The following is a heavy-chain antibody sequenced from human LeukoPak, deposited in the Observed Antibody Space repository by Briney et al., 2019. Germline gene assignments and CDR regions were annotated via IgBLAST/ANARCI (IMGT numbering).Heavy chain of an antibody. Sequence: SETLSLTCTVSGGSISSSSYYWGWIRQPPGKGLEWIGSIYYSGSTYYNPSLKSRVTISVDTSKNQFSLKLSSVTAADTAVYYCARGYGSRKTENYYDSSGYYYNYYYYMDVWGKGTTVTVSS. CDR3: ARGYGSRKTENYYDSSGYYYNYYYYMDV. J-gene: IGHJ6*03. D-gene: IGHD3-22*01. CDR1: GGSISSSSYY. V-gene: IGHV4-39*07. CDR2: IYYSGST.